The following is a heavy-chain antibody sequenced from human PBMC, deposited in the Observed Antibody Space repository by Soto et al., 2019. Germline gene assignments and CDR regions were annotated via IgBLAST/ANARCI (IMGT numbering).Heavy chain of an antibody. V-gene: IGHV4-34*01. CDR3: ARGIGGYGYGYSEIFYYYYGMDV. CDR1: GGSFSGYY. J-gene: IGHJ6*02. D-gene: IGHD5-18*01. CDR2: INHSGST. Sequence: SETLSLTCAVYGGSFSGYYWSWIRQPPGKGLEWIGEINHSGSTNYNPSLKSRVTISVDTSKNQFSLKLSSVTAADTAVYYCARGIGGYGYGYSEIFYYYYGMDVWGQGTTVTVSS.